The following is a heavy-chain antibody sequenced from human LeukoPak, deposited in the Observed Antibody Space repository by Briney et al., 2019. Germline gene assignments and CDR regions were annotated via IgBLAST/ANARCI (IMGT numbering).Heavy chain of an antibody. V-gene: IGHV3-15*01. CDR2: IKSKRDGGTA. D-gene: IGHD3-10*01. CDR3: STDRGVIS. CDR1: GFTFSDAW. J-gene: IGHJ5*02. Sequence: GGSLRLSCAASGFTFSDAWMNWVRQAPGKGLEWVGRIKSKRDGGTADYAAPVKGRFTISRDDSRNTLYLQMNSLEAEDTAVYYCSTDRGVISWGQGTLVTVSS.